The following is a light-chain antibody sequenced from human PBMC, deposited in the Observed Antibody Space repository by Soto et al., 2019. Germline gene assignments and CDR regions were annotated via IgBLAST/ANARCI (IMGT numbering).Light chain of an antibody. Sequence: QSSLTQPASVSASPGQSITISCTGSSSDIGVYNSVSWYQQHPGKAPQLMIYDVSYRPSGISSRFSGSESGNTASLTISGLQADDEADYYCSSYTSTRIRVFGGGTKLTVL. CDR3: SSYTSTRIRV. CDR1: SSDIGVYNS. CDR2: DVS. J-gene: IGLJ2*01. V-gene: IGLV2-14*03.